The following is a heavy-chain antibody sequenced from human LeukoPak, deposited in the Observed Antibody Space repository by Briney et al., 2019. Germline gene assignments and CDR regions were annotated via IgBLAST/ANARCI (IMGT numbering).Heavy chain of an antibody. D-gene: IGHD4-17*01. Sequence: GASVKVSCKTSGYPFRDFGISWVRQAPGQGLEWMGWISAHNDNRHYGQKFQGRLTMTADTSSGTLYMELTSLTSDDTALYYCARDRLGGDLTGESLYWGQGTPVTVSS. CDR3: ARDRLGGDLTGESLY. V-gene: IGHV1-18*01. CDR2: ISAHNDNR. CDR1: GYPFRDFG. J-gene: IGHJ4*02.